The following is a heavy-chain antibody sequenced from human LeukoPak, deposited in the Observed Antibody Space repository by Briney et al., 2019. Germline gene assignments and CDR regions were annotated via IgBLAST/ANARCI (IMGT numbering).Heavy chain of an antibody. CDR2: IHYTGTT. J-gene: IGHJ3*02. CDR3: AAQHQLVDTFDI. CDR1: SGFIRNYY. Sequence: PSETLTLTCTVSSGFIRNYYGSWIPQPPGKGLEWVGYIHYTGTTNYNPSLKSRVTLSLDTSKNQLSLKLNSVTAADAAVYYCAAQHQLVDTFDIWGQGTIISVSS. V-gene: IGHV4-59*01. D-gene: IGHD6-13*01.